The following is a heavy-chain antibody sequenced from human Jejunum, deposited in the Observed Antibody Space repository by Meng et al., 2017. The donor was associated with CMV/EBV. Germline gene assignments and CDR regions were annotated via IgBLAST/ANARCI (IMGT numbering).Heavy chain of an antibody. D-gene: IGHD3-10*01. CDR3: ARASGFRGAKFDY. CDR2: IYTGGAT. CDR1: GASISTYY. Sequence: VMPPDSRPGPVKPSETLSLTCTVSGASISTYYWPWIRQPAGKGLEWIGHIYTGGATNYNPSLKSRVTMSVDTSKTQFFLRLNSVTAADTAVYFCARASGFRGAKFDYWGQGLLVTVSS. J-gene: IGHJ4*02. V-gene: IGHV4-4*07.